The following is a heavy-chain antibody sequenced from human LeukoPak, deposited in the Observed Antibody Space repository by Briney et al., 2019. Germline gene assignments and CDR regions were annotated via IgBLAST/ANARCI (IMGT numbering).Heavy chain of an antibody. CDR3: AKETPVGAGSMDY. Sequence: GGSLRLSCAASGFTFDDYAMHWVRQAPGKGLEWVSGISWNSGSIGYADSVKGRFTISRDNAKISLYLQMNSLRAEDTALYYCAKETPVGAGSMDYWGQGTLVTVSS. J-gene: IGHJ4*02. CDR2: ISWNSGSI. V-gene: IGHV3-9*01. CDR1: GFTFDDYA. D-gene: IGHD1-26*01.